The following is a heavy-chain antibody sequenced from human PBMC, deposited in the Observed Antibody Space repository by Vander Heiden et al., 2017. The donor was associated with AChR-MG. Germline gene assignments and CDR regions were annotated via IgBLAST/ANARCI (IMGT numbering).Heavy chain of an antibody. V-gene: IGHV3-13*01. CDR1: GFTFSNSD. CDR3: ARGTGDSRSGPRDGFDI. Sequence: EVQLVESGGGLVQPGGSLRLSCAASGFTFSNSDMHWVRQSTGRGLEWVSAIGTLGDTYYPGSVKGRFTISRENAKNSLYLQMNSLRAGDTAVYYCARGTGDSRSGPRDGFDIWGQGTMVTASS. J-gene: IGHJ3*02. CDR2: IGTLGDT. D-gene: IGHD4-17*01.